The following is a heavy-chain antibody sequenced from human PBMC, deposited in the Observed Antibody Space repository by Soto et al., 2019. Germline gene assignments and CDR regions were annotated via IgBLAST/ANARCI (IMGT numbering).Heavy chain of an antibody. CDR3: ASCLRVCSGGSSTPGMDV. Sequence: KTSETLSLTCTVSGGSISIGDYYWSCIRPPPGKGLEWIGYIYYGGCTYYNPSLKSGVTIAVYTSKNQYSLKLISVTAADTAVYYCASCLRVCSGGSSTPGMDVWGQGTTVTVSS. V-gene: IGHV4-30-4*01. CDR2: IYYGGCT. D-gene: IGHD2-15*01. J-gene: IGHJ6*02. CDR1: GGSISIGDYY.